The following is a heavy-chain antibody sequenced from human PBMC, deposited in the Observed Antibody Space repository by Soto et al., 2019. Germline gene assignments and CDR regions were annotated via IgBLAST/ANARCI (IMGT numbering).Heavy chain of an antibody. Sequence: SETLSLTCTVSGGSISTYYWTWIRQPPWKGLEWIGYVHYSGTTNYNPSLKSRVTMSVDTSKNQFSLKLRSVTAADTAVYYCARDKITGLFDYWGQGTLVTVYS. V-gene: IGHV4-59*01. D-gene: IGHD2-8*02. J-gene: IGHJ4*02. CDR2: VHYSGTT. CDR1: GGSISTYY. CDR3: ARDKITGLFDY.